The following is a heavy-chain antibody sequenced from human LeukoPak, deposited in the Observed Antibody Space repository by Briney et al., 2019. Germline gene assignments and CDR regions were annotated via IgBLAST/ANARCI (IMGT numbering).Heavy chain of an antibody. CDR1: GFTFSSYW. J-gene: IGHJ6*02. CDR2: IKQDGSEK. V-gene: IGHV3-7*01. Sequence: GGSLRLSCAASGFTFSSYWMSWVRQAPGKGLEWVANIKQDGSEKYYVDSVKGRFTISRDNAKNSLYLQMNSLRAEDTAVYYCARDSIQLWFAHYYGMDVWGQGTTVTVSS. CDR3: ARDSIQLWFAHYYGMDV. D-gene: IGHD5-18*01.